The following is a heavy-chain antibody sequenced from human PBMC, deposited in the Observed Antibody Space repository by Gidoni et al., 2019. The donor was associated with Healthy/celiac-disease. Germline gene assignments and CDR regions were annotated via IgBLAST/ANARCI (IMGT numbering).Heavy chain of an antibody. CDR1: GFTFSSYA. CDR2: ISYDGSNK. CDR3: AREEIAAAGTNVDY. Sequence: QVQLVESGGGVVQPGRSLRLSCAASGFTFSSYAMPWVRQAPGKGLEWVAVISYDGSNKYYADSVKGRFTISRDNSKNTLYLQMNSLRAEDTAVYYCAREEIAAAGTNVDYWGQGTLVTVSS. J-gene: IGHJ4*02. D-gene: IGHD6-13*01. V-gene: IGHV3-30-3*01.